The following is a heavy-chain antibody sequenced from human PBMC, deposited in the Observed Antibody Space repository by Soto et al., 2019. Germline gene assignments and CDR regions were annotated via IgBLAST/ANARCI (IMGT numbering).Heavy chain of an antibody. J-gene: IGHJ4*02. Sequence: QVQLVQSGAEVKKPGASVKVSCKASGYTFTNYGISWVRQAPGQGLEWMGWINAYNGNTKYAQKLQGRVTLTTDTSTSTADVELRSLTFHRTAAYYCARAAGEALNDCWGQGTLVTVSS. CDR2: INAYNGNT. CDR1: GYTFTNYG. V-gene: IGHV1-18*01. CDR3: ARAAGEALNDC.